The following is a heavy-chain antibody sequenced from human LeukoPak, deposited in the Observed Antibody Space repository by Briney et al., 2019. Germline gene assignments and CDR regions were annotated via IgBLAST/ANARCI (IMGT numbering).Heavy chain of an antibody. CDR3: ARAIFGVVIKDENAFDI. V-gene: IGHV1-69*02. CDR1: GGTFSSYT. D-gene: IGHD3-3*01. CDR2: IIPILGIA. Sequence: SVKVSCKASGGTFSSYTISWVRQAPGQGLEWMGRIIPILGIANYAQKFQGRVTITADKSTSTAYMELSSLKSEDTAVYYCARAIFGVVIKDENAFDIWGQGTMVTVSS. J-gene: IGHJ3*02.